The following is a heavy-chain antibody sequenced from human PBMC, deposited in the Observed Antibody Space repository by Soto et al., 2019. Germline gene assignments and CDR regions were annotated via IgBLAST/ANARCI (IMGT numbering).Heavy chain of an antibody. D-gene: IGHD6-13*01. V-gene: IGHV4-4*07. CDR3: ARELGDSSSWEGDYFDY. CDR1: GGSISSYY. J-gene: IGHJ4*02. Sequence: SETLSLTCTVSGGSISSYYWSWIRQPAGKGLEWIGRIYTSGSTNYNPSLKSRVTMSVDTSKNQFSLKLSSVTAADTAVYYCARELGDSSSWEGDYFDYWGQGTLVTVSS. CDR2: IYTSGST.